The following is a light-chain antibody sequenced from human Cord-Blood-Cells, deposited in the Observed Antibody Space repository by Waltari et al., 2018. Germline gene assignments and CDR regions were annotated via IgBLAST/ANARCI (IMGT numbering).Light chain of an antibody. Sequence: QSALTQPASVSGSPGQSITISCTGPSSDVGSYNPVSWYQQHPGKAPKLMIYEVSKRPSGVSNRFSGSKSGNTASLTISGLQAEDEADYYCCSYAGSSTWVFGGGTKLTVL. J-gene: IGLJ3*02. CDR1: SSDVGSYNP. CDR3: CSYAGSSTWV. CDR2: EVS. V-gene: IGLV2-23*02.